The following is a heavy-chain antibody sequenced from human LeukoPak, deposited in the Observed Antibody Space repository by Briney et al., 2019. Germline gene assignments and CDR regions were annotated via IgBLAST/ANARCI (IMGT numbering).Heavy chain of an antibody. CDR3: ARSPANSWSNFDY. CDR1: GESLSNYY. D-gene: IGHD6-13*01. Sequence: SETLSLTCAVYGESLSNYYWSWIRQPPGKGLEWIGEIHHSGTTNYKWSLESRVTISVDTSKSQFSLKLISVTAADTAVYYCARSPANSWSNFDYWGQGTLVTVSS. V-gene: IGHV4-34*01. CDR2: IHHSGTT. J-gene: IGHJ4*02.